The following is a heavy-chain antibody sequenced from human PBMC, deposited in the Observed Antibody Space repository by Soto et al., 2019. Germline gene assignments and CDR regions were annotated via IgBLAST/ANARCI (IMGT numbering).Heavy chain of an antibody. D-gene: IGHD1-26*01. CDR1: GFTFSSYA. CDR2: ISSNGGST. J-gene: IGHJ4*02. V-gene: IGHV3-64*01. CDR3: ARDRGSYYVTGEGHFDY. Sequence: PGVSLRLSYATSGFTFSSYAMQWVRQAPGKGLEYVSAISSNGGSTYYANSVKGRFTISRDNSKNTLYLQMGSLRAEDMAVYYCARDRGSYYVTGEGHFDYWGQGT.